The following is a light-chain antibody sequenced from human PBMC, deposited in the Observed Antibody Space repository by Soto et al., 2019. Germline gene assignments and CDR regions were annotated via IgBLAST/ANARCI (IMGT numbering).Light chain of an antibody. Sequence: QSALTQPASVSGSPGQSITISCTGTSSDVGGYNYVSWYQQHPGKVPKIMISDVSNRPSGVSNRFSGSKSGNTASLTLSGLQAEDEADDYGRSYTSSITQFFGTGTKVTVL. CDR3: RSYTSSITQF. V-gene: IGLV2-14*01. CDR1: SSDVGGYNY. J-gene: IGLJ1*01. CDR2: DVS.